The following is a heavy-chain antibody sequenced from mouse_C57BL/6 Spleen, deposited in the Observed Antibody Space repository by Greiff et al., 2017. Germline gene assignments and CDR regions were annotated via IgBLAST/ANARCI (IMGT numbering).Heavy chain of an antibody. D-gene: IGHD4-1*01. CDR1: GYSFTGYY. J-gene: IGHJ4*01. CDR3: ARSGGGRAMDD. V-gene: IGHV1-42*01. CDR2: INPSTGGT. Sequence: VQLQQSGPELVKPGASVKISCKASGYSFTGYYMNWVKQSPEKSLEWIGEINPSTGGTTYNQKFKAKATLTVDKSSSTAYMQLKSLTSEDSAVYYCARSGGGRAMDDWGQGTAVTVSS.